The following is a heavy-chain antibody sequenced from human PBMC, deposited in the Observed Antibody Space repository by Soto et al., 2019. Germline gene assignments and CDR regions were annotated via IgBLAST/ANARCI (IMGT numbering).Heavy chain of an antibody. CDR1: GFTFSSYA. J-gene: IGHJ6*03. D-gene: IGHD7-27*01. CDR2: ISGSGGST. Sequence: GGSLRLSCAASGFTFSSYAMSWVRQAPGKGLEWVSAISGSGGSTYYADSVKGRFTISRDNSKNTLYLQMNSLRAEDTAVYYCAKGQTGDPYYYYYMDVWGKGTTVTVSS. V-gene: IGHV3-23*01. CDR3: AKGQTGDPYYYYYMDV.